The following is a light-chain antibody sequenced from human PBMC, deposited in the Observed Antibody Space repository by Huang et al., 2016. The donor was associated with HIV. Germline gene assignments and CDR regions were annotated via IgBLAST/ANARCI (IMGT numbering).Light chain of an antibody. CDR2: SAY. V-gene: IGKV1-6*01. CDR3: LQDFNYPRT. J-gene: IGKJ1*01. Sequence: AIQMTQSPSSLSASLGDRITITCRASQGIRNDLGWYKHTPGKAPKLRIYSAYELKVGVPLRFRGRGSGTDFTLIITSLQPEDVGTYYCLQDFNYPRTFGQGTTVNI. CDR1: QGIRND.